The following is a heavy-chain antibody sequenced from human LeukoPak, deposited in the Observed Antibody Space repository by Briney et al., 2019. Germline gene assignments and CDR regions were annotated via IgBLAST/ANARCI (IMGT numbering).Heavy chain of an antibody. CDR2: ISSSGGST. V-gene: IGHV3-23*01. Sequence: GGSLRLSCAASGFTLSSYAMSWVRQAPGKGLQWVSGISSSGGSTYYVDSVKGRFTISTDNSKNTLYLQMNSLRAEDTAVYYCARSLSSRFSGPRRPYYFDSWGQGTLVIVSS. D-gene: IGHD3-16*02. CDR3: ARSLSSRFSGPRRPYYFDS. CDR1: GFTLSSYA. J-gene: IGHJ4*02.